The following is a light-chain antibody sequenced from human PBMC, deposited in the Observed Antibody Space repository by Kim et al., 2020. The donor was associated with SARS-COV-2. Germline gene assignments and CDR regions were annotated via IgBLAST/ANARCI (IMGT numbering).Light chain of an antibody. J-gene: IGKJ2*01. CDR3: QQDDSSPYT. CDR2: LAS. CDR1: QSVSNNQ. V-gene: IGKV3-20*01. Sequence: WSPGERATLSCRASQSVSNNQLAWYPQKPGQAPRLLIYLASSRVTGIPDRFSGSGSGTDFTLTINRLEPEDFAVYYCQQDDSSPYTFGQGTQLEI.